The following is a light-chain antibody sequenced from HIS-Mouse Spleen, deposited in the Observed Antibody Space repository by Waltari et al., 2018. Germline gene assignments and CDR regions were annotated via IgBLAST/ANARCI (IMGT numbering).Light chain of an antibody. J-gene: IGLJ2*01. CDR1: NIGSKS. CDR2: DDS. Sequence: SYVLTQPPSVSVAPGTTARITCGGNNIGSKSVHWYQQKPGQAPVLVVYDDSDRPSGVSGRFSGSNSGNTATLTISRVEAGDEADYYCQVWDSSSDHVVFGGGTKLTVL. V-gene: IGLV3-21*03. CDR3: QVWDSSSDHVV.